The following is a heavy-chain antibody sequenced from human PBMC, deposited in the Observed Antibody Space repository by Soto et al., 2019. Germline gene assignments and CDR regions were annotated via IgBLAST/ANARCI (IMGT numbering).Heavy chain of an antibody. J-gene: IGHJ6*02. V-gene: IGHV4-34*01. CDR2: INHSGST. D-gene: IGHD2-15*01. CDR1: GGSISGYY. CDR3: ESLAGYCRTSGCHGDYAMDV. Sequence: PSETMSHTCTVFGGSISGYYWSRIRQPPGKGLEWIGEINHSGSTNYNPSLKSRVTISVDTSKNQFSLRLSSVTAADTAVYYCESLAGYCRTSGCHGDYAMDVWGQGTTVTGSS.